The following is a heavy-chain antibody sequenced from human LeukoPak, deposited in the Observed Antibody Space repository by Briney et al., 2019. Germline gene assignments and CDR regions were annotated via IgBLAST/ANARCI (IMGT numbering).Heavy chain of an antibody. V-gene: IGHV3-23*01. Sequence: GGSLRLSCAASGFTFSSYAMSWVRQAPGKRLEWVSAISGSGGSTYYADSVKGRFTISRDNSKNTLYLQMNSLRAEDTAVYYCAKDQGRGYSYGYGDYWGQGTLVTVSS. CDR1: GFTFSSYA. CDR2: ISGSGGST. CDR3: AKDQGRGYSYGYGDY. J-gene: IGHJ4*02. D-gene: IGHD5-18*01.